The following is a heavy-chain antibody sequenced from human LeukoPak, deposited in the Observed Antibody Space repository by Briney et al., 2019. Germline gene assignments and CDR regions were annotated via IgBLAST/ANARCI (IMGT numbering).Heavy chain of an antibody. V-gene: IGHV3-21*01. D-gene: IGHD4-17*01. Sequence: GGSLRLSCAASGFTFSSYSMNWVRQAPGKGLEWVSSISSSSSYIYYADSVKGRFTISRDNAKNSLYLQMNSLRAEDTAVYYCAREAYGDYTRHRAFDIWGQGTMVTVSS. CDR3: AREAYGDYTRHRAFDI. CDR2: ISSSSSYI. CDR1: GFTFSSYS. J-gene: IGHJ3*02.